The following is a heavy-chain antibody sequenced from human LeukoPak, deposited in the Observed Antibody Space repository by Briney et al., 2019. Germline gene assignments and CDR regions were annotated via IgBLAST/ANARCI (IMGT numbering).Heavy chain of an antibody. J-gene: IGHJ3*02. CDR1: GYTFTSYD. Sequence: ASVKVSCKASGYTFTSYDINWVRQATGQGLEWMGWMNPNSGGTNYAQKFQGRVTMTRDTSISTAYMELSRLRSDDTAVYYCARKEYSYGVLGAFDIWGQGTMVTVSS. D-gene: IGHD5-18*01. V-gene: IGHV1-2*02. CDR2: MNPNSGGT. CDR3: ARKEYSYGVLGAFDI.